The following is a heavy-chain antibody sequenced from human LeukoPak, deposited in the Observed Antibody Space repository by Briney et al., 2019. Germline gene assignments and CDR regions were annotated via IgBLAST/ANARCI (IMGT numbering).Heavy chain of an antibody. CDR1: GFTFSSYS. CDR3: AKDPKPACYYDSSGYGSPDY. J-gene: IGHJ4*02. V-gene: IGHV3-21*01. CDR2: ISSSSSYI. Sequence: GGSLRLSCAASGFTFSSYSMNWVRQAPGKGLEWVSSISSSSSYIYYADSVKGRFTISRDNAKNSLYLQMNSLRAEDTAVYYCAKDPKPACYYDSSGYGSPDYWGQGTLVTVSS. D-gene: IGHD3-22*01.